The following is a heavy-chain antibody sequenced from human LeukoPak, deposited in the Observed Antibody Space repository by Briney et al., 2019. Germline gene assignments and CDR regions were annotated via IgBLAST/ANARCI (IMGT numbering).Heavy chain of an antibody. CDR3: ARADYYDSSACDC. J-gene: IGHJ4*02. V-gene: IGHV4-38-2*01. CDR1: GYSISSGYY. D-gene: IGHD3-22*01. Sequence: SETLSLTCAVSGYSISSGYYWGWIRQPPGKGLDWIGSIYHSGSTYYNPSLKSRVTLSVDTSKNQFSLKLSSVTAADTAVYYCARADYYDSSACDCWGQGTLVTVSS. CDR2: IYHSGST.